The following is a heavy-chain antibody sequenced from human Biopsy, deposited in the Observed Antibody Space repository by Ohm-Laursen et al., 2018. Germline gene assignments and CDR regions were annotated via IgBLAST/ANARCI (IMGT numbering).Heavy chain of an antibody. CDR3: ARHPTGFWFDP. Sequence: SSYGMHWVRQPPGKGLEWIGSIYNTETTFYNPSLKSRVTISVDTSTNQFSLKVSSVTAADTALYFCARHPTGFWFDPWGHGTLVTVSS. CDR2: IYNTETT. CDR1: SSYG. V-gene: IGHV4-39*01. J-gene: IGHJ5*02.